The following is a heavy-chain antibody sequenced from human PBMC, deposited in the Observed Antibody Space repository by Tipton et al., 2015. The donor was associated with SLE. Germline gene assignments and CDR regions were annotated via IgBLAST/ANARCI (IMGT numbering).Heavy chain of an antibody. D-gene: IGHD3-16*01. J-gene: IGHJ4*02. Sequence: TLSLTCTVSGGSISGYYWSWIRQPAGKGLEWIGRIYSSGSTIYNPSIKSRITLSLDTSKNQFSLRVNSATAADTAVYYCARGEREVDYWGQGTLVTVSS. CDR2: IYSSGST. CDR3: ARGEREVDY. V-gene: IGHV4-4*07. CDR1: GGSISGYY.